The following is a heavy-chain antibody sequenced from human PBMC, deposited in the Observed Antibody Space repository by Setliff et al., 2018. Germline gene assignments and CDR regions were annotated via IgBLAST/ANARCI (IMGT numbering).Heavy chain of an antibody. J-gene: IGHJ4*02. CDR2: IIPILGIA. V-gene: IGHV1-69*10. Sequence: ASVKVSCKASGGTFSSYAISWVRQAPGQGLEWMGGIIPILGIANYAQKFQGRVTMTTDTSTRTAYMEVTSLRSDDTAVYYCATEKFPGDWGHYWGQGTLVTVSS. CDR1: GGTFSSYA. D-gene: IGHD2-21*01. CDR3: ATEKFPGDWGHY.